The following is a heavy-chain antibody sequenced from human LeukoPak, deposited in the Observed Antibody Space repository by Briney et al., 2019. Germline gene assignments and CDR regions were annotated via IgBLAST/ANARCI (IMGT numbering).Heavy chain of an antibody. Sequence: PGRSLRLSCVASGFTFSTYTMHWVRQAPGKGLEWVAGMSFDGTNNYYADSVKGRFTISRDNSKNTLYLQMNSLRAEDTAVYYCARDTYSSNWTPLGYWGQGTLVTVSS. J-gene: IGHJ4*02. D-gene: IGHD6-13*01. CDR3: ARDTYSSNWTPLGY. CDR2: MSFDGTNN. CDR1: GFTFSTYT. V-gene: IGHV3-30-3*01.